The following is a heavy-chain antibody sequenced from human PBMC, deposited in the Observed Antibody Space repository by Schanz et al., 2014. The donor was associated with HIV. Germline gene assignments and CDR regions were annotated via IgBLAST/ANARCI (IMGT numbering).Heavy chain of an antibody. V-gene: IGHV3-33*01. CDR3: AREYYSRNWNWFDP. Sequence: QVQLVESGGGVVQPGTSLRLSCAVSGFTFSTYGMHWVRQAPGKGLDWVAALWYDGTNTLYADSVKGRFTISRDDFKDTLYLQMNSLRAEDTAVYYCAREYYSRNWNWFDPWGQGTLVTVSS. J-gene: IGHJ5*02. D-gene: IGHD6-13*01. CDR2: LWYDGTNT. CDR1: GFTFSTYG.